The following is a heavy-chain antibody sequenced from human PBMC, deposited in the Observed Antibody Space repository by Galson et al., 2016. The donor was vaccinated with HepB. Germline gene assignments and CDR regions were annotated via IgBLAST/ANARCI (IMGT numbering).Heavy chain of an antibody. V-gene: IGHV3-33*05. CDR3: AREASSGWARPLDF. CDR2: ITYDGRKE. Sequence: SLRLSCAASGFRFSTYGMHWVRQAPGKGLEWLTLITYDGRKEKYADSVKGRFIVSRDNSNNTVYLQMTSLRADDTSVYFCAREASSGWARPLDFWGQGTLVTVSS. J-gene: IGHJ4*02. D-gene: IGHD6-19*01. CDR1: GFRFSTYG.